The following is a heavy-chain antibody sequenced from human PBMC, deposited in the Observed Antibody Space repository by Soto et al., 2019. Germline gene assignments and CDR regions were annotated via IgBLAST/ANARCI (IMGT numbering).Heavy chain of an antibody. J-gene: IGHJ4*02. D-gene: IGHD3-10*01. Sequence: SETLSLTCTVSGGSISSYYWSWIRQPPGKGLEWIGYIYYSGSTNYNPSLKSRVTISVDTSKNQFSLKLSSVAAADTAVYYCARVTSGSPQGADYWGQGTLVTVSS. CDR1: GGSISSYY. V-gene: IGHV4-59*01. CDR3: ARVTSGSPQGADY. CDR2: IYYSGST.